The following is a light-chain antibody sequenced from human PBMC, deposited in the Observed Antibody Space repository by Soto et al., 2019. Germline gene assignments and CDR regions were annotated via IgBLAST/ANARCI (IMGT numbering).Light chain of an antibody. V-gene: IGKV1-5*03. J-gene: IGKJ1*01. Sequence: DIQMTQSPSTLSASVGDRVTITCRASQSVSSWLAWYQQKPGKAPNLLIYTASSLESGVPPRFSGSGSGTELSLNISSLQPDDFATYYCQQYNSAWTFGQGTTVEVK. CDR2: TAS. CDR1: QSVSSW. CDR3: QQYNSAWT.